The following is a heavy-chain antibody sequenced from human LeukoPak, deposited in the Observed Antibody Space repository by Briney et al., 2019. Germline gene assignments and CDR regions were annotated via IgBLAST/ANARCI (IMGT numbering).Heavy chain of an antibody. CDR2: IYYSGST. V-gene: IGHV4-59*01. CDR3: ARAGITMVRGVIIKDAFDI. D-gene: IGHD3-10*01. Sequence: SETLSLTCTVSGGSISSYYWSWIRQPPGKGLEWIGYIYYSGSTNYNPSLKSRVTISVDTSKNQFSLKLSSVTAADTAVYYCARAGITMVRGVIIKDAFDIWGQGTMVTVSS. J-gene: IGHJ3*02. CDR1: GGSISSYY.